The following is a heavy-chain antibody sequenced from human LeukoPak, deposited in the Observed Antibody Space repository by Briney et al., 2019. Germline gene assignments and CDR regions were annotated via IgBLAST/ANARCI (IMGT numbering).Heavy chain of an antibody. CDR3: ARVGAKGGWYFDL. CDR1: EFTVSSNY. J-gene: IGHJ2*01. CDR2: IYSGGST. D-gene: IGHD3-10*01. Sequence: GGSLRLSCAASEFTVSSNYMNWVRQAPGKGLEWVSFIYSGGSTYYADSVRGRFTISRDSSKNTLYLQMNSLRAEDTAVYYCARVGAKGGWYFDLWGRGTLVTVSS. V-gene: IGHV3-66*01.